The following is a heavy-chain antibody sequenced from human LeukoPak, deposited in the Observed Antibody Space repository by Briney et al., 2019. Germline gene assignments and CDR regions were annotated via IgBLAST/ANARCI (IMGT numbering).Heavy chain of an antibody. Sequence: ASVKVSCKASGGTFSSYAISWVRQAPGQGLEWMGVINPSGGSTTYAQTFQGRVTMTSDTSTSTLYMELSGLRSEDTAVYYCARLLDYYDTTGYYLGGTQGWFDPWGQGTLVTVSS. D-gene: IGHD3-22*01. CDR3: ARLLDYYDTTGYYLGGTQGWFDP. CDR2: INPSGGST. J-gene: IGHJ5*02. CDR1: GGTFSSYA. V-gene: IGHV1-46*01.